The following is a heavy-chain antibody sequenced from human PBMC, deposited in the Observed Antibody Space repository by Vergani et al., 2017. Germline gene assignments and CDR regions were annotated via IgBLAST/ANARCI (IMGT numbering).Heavy chain of an antibody. J-gene: IGHJ4*02. CDR2: IKNTGDST. CDR1: GFTFNEYW. V-gene: IGHV3-74*01. D-gene: IGHD5-24*01. Sequence: EVDLVESGGGLVQPGGSLRLSCAASGFTFNEYWMHWARQVPGKGLEWVSSIKNTGDSTHYADSVKGRFTISRDNSKNTLYLQMNSLRVEDTAVYYCGRGSDNYNWGQGTLVTVSS. CDR3: GRGSDNYN.